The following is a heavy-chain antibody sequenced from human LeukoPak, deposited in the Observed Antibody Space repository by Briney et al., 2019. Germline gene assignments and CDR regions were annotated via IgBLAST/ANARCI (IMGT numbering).Heavy chain of an antibody. J-gene: IGHJ4*02. CDR2: ISGYNGDT. CDR1: GHTFTHHG. V-gene: IGHV1-18*01. CDR3: ARDPTNTSGRYAYFDY. Sequence: PWASVKVSRKTFGHTFTHHGFSWVRQAPGQGLEWMGWISGYNGDTHYAQNFQGRVTLTSDTSTSTVYMELRSLRSDDTAVYYCARDPTNTSGRYAYFDYWGQGALVTVSS. D-gene: IGHD6-19*01.